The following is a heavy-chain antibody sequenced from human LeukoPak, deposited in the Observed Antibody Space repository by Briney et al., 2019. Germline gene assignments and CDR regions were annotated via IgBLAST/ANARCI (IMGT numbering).Heavy chain of an antibody. CDR2: IFWDDDT. J-gene: IGHJ4*02. CDR1: GFSLSTSGVG. D-gene: IGHD5-18*01. V-gene: IGHV2-5*02. Sequence: CGPTQINLTQTLTLTCTFSGFSLSTSGVGVGWIRQPPGKALEWLALIFWDDDTRYSASQQKRITITKDTSKNQVVFTMTNMDPVDTATYYCAHRHGSIQRTFDYWGQGPLITVSS. CDR3: AHRHGSIQRTFDY.